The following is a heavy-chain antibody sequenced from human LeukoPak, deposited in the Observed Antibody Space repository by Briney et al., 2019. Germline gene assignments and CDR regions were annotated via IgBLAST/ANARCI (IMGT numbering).Heavy chain of an antibody. Sequence: TSETLSLTCAVYGGSFSGYYWSWIRQPPGKGLEWIGEINHSGSTNYNPSLKSRVTISVDTSKNQFSLKLSSVTAADTAVYYCARGGLVVPAAIRATVTPHLDYWGQGTLVTVSS. D-gene: IGHD2-2*02. CDR3: ARGGLVVPAAIRATVTPHLDY. CDR1: GGSFSGYY. J-gene: IGHJ4*02. V-gene: IGHV4-34*01. CDR2: INHSGST.